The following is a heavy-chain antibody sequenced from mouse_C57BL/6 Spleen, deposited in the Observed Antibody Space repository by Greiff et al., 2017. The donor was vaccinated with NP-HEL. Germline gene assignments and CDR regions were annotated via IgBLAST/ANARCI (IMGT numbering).Heavy chain of an antibody. Sequence: QVQLQQPGAELVRPGSSVKLSCKASGYTFTSYWMDWVKQRPGQGLEWIGNIYPSDSETHYNQKFKDKATLTVDKSSSTAYMQLSSLTSEDSAVYYCARGGNGSSYDYAMDYWGQGTSVTVSS. CDR1: GYTFTSYW. CDR2: IYPSDSET. J-gene: IGHJ4*01. V-gene: IGHV1-61*01. D-gene: IGHD1-1*01. CDR3: ARGGNGSSYDYAMDY.